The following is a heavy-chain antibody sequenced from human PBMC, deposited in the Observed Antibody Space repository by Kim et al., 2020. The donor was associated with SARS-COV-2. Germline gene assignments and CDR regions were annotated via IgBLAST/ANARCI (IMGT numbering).Heavy chain of an antibody. CDR2: IKRDGSEK. V-gene: IGHV3-7*01. J-gene: IGHJ6*02. CDR3: VRDGGGTVAVSGPPSYSYGVDV. D-gene: IGHD6-19*01. CDR1: GFVFSNYW. Sequence: GGSLRLSCAASGFVFSNYWMTWVRQAPGKGLEWVANIKRDGSEKVYVDSVKGRFTISRDNAKRSLFLQLNSLRHEDTAVYYCVRDGGGTVAVSGPPSYSYGVDVWGQGTTVTVSS.